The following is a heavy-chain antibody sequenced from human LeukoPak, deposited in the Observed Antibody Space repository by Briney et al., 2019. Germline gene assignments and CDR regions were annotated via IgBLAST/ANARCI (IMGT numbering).Heavy chain of an antibody. CDR2: INHSGST. CDR3: ARPYYDYVWGSYRYSGVFDY. CDR1: SGSFSGYY. Sequence: SETLSLTCAVYSGSFSGYYWSWIRQPPGKGLEWIGEINHSGSTNYNPSLKSRVTISVDTSKNQFSLKLSSVTAADTAVYYCARPYYDYVWGSYRYSGVFDYWGQGTLVTVSS. J-gene: IGHJ4*02. V-gene: IGHV4-34*01. D-gene: IGHD3-16*02.